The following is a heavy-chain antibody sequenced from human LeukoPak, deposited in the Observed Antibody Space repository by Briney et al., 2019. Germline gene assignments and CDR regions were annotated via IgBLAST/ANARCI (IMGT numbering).Heavy chain of an antibody. D-gene: IGHD6-6*01. CDR2: IKQDGSDK. CDR3: ARIGYSSSSWDY. Sequence: GGPLRLSCAASGFTFSSYWMSWVRQAPGKGLEWVANIKQDGSDKHYVDSLKGRFTISRDNAKNSVYLHMNSLRVGDTAVYYCARIGYSSSSWDYWGQGTLVTVSS. CDR1: GFTFSSYW. J-gene: IGHJ4*02. V-gene: IGHV3-7*01.